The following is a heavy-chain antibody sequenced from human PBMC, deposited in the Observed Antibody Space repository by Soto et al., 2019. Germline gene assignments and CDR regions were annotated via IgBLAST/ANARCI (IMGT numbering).Heavy chain of an antibody. J-gene: IGHJ5*02. CDR2: ISYDGNNK. V-gene: IGHV3-30-3*01. CDR1: GFTFSSYA. D-gene: IGHD4-17*01. CDR3: ERSQKTTVTSPIADP. Sequence: HPGGSLRLSCAASGFTFSSYAMHWVRQAPGKGLEWVTVISYDGNNKYYADSVEGRFTISRDNPKNTLYLQMNSLRTEDTGVYYCERSQKTTVTSPIADPWGQGTLVTVYS.